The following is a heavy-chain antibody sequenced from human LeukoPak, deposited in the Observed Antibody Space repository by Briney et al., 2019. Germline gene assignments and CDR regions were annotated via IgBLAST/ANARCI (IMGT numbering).Heavy chain of an antibody. D-gene: IGHD6-13*01. V-gene: IGHV3-7*01. J-gene: IGHJ4*02. CDR3: AKDSYSKGDF. CDR1: GCTFSCHW. Sequence: PGGSLRLSCAASGCTFSCHWMTWVRQAPGKGLEWVANIKNDGAVKNYVDSVKGRFTISRDNAKNSLYLQMNSLRAEDTAVYYCAKDSYSKGDFWGQGVLVTVSS. CDR2: IKNDGAVK.